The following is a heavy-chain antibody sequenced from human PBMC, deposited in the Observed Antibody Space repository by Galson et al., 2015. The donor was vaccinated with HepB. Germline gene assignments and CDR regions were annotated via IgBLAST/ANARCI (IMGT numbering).Heavy chain of an antibody. CDR2: INPSGGST. D-gene: IGHD5-18*01. V-gene: IGHV1-46*04. Sequence: SVKVSCKASGYTFTSYYMHWVRQAPGQGLEWMGIINPSGGSTSYAQKLQGRVTMTRDTSTSTVYMELSSLRSEDTAVYYCARDLRLELWSLYYYYGMDVWGQGTTVTVSS. J-gene: IGHJ6*02. CDR1: GYTFTSYY. CDR3: ARDLRLELWSLYYYYGMDV.